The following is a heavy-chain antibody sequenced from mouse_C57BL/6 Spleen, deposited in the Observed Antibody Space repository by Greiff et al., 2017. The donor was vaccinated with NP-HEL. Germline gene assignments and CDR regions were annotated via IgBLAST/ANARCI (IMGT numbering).Heavy chain of an antibody. CDR3: ARCGDITTVVATRAMDY. J-gene: IGHJ4*01. V-gene: IGHV1-76*01. Sequence: QVQLKESGAELVRPGASVKLSCKASGYTFTDYYINWVKQRPGQGLEWIARIYPGSGNTYYNEKFKGKATLTAEKSSSTAYMQLSSLTSEDSAVYFCARCGDITTVVATRAMDYWGQGTSVTVSS. CDR2: IYPGSGNT. CDR1: GYTFTDYY. D-gene: IGHD1-1*01.